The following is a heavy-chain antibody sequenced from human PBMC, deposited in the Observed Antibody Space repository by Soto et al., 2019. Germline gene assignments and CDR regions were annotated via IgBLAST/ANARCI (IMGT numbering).Heavy chain of an antibody. J-gene: IGHJ1*01. CDR2: TSYDGSDK. Sequence: QVQLVESGGGVVQPGTSLRVSCVGSGFRFRSYVIHWVRQAPGKGLEWVALTSYDGSDKYYGDSVRGRFTISRDNSRNTVDLQMDRLRLEDTALYYCARWGTTGGLDVWGQGTLVPVSS. V-gene: IGHV3-33*05. CDR1: GFRFRSYV. CDR3: ARWGTTGGLDV. D-gene: IGHD3-16*01.